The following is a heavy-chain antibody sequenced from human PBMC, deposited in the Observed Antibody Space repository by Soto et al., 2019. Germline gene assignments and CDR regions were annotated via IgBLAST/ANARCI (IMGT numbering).Heavy chain of an antibody. J-gene: IGHJ4*02. CDR1: GYTFTSYG. Sequence: ASVKVSCKASGYTFTSYGISWVRQAPGQGLEWMGWISAYNGNTNYAQKLQGRVTMTTDTSTSTAYMELRSLRSDDTAVYYCARDLRDIAAAGIFDYWGQGTLDTVSS. CDR2: ISAYNGNT. V-gene: IGHV1-18*01. D-gene: IGHD6-13*01. CDR3: ARDLRDIAAAGIFDY.